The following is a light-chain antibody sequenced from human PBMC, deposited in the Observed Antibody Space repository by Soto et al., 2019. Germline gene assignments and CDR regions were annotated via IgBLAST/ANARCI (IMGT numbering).Light chain of an antibody. CDR1: SSNIGSNA. J-gene: IGLJ2*01. CDR3: AAWDDSLKGVV. Sequence: QSALTQPPSASGTPGQRVTISCSGSSSNIGSNAVNWYQQLPGTAPKLLIYRDNQRPSGVPDRFSGSKSGTSASLAISGLQSEDEADYYCAAWDDSLKGVVFGGGTKLTVL. V-gene: IGLV1-44*01. CDR2: RDN.